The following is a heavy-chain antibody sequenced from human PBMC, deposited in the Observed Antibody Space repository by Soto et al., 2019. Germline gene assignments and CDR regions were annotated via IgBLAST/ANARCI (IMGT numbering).Heavy chain of an antibody. J-gene: IGHJ6*02. CDR2: TYYRSKWYN. Sequence: SQTLSLTCAISGYSVSSNSAAWNWIRQSPSRGLEWLGRTYYRSKWYNDYAVSVKSRITINPDTSKNQFSLQLNSVTPEDTAVYYCERGGFYSSSWSPPHAPLLYGRDVGAQGTTVTFP. V-gene: IGHV6-1*01. CDR1: GYSVSSNSAA. CDR3: ERGGFYSSSWSPPHAPLLYGRDV. D-gene: IGHD6-13*01.